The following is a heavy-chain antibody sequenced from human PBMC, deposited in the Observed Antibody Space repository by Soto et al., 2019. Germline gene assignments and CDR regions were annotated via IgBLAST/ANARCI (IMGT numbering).Heavy chain of an antibody. J-gene: IGHJ4*02. D-gene: IGHD3-22*01. Sequence: QVQLVESGGGVVQPGRSLRLSCAASGFTFSSYGMHWVRLAPGKGLEWVAVISYDGSNKYYADSVKGRFTISRDNSKNTLYLQMNSLRAEDTAVYYCAKGPPEYGVSSGYPGDWGQGTLVTVSS. CDR1: GFTFSSYG. CDR2: ISYDGSNK. V-gene: IGHV3-30*18. CDR3: AKGPPEYGVSSGYPGD.